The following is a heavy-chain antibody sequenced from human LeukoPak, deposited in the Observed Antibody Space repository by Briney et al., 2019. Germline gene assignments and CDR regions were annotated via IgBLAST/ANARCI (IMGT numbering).Heavy chain of an antibody. CDR1: GGSVSIYY. Sequence: SETLSLTCAVSGGSVSIYYWTWIRQPPGKGLEWIGCIYYSGSTNYNPSLKSRVTISLDTSKNQFSLKLSSVTAADTAVYYCARASGRTRYYFDYWGQGTLVTVSS. V-gene: IGHV4-59*02. CDR3: ARASGRTRYYFDY. CDR2: IYYSGST. D-gene: IGHD6-19*01. J-gene: IGHJ4*02.